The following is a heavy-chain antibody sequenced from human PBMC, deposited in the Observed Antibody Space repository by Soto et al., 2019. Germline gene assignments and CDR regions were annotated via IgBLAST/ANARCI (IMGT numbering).Heavy chain of an antibody. V-gene: IGHV4-34*02. CDR2: VTHSRST. J-gene: IGHJ4*02. D-gene: IGHD2-21*01. CDR3: ARGHIPVYGPVPDYFDS. CDR1: GGSLRGSY. Sequence: QVHLQQWGAGLLKPSETLSLTCGVYGGSLRGSYWSWIRQPPGKALEWLGKVTHSRSTTFNPSLKSRVSVSVDTSDNQFSLKLTSVTAADTAVYYCARGHIPVYGPVPDYFDSWGQGTLVTVSS.